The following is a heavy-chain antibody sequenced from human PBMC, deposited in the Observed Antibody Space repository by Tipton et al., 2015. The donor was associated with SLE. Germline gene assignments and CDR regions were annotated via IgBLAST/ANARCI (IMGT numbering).Heavy chain of an antibody. V-gene: IGHV5-10-1*01. CDR3: ARRPHYRDDYFDY. D-gene: IGHD4-17*01. Sequence: QSGPEVKKPGESLKISCKGSGYSFTSYWIGWVRQMPGKGLEWMGRIDPSDSYTNYSPSFQGHVTISADKSISTAYLQWSSLKASDTAMYYCARRPHYRDDYFDYWGQGTLVTVSS. CDR1: GYSFTSYW. CDR2: IDPSDSYT. J-gene: IGHJ4*02.